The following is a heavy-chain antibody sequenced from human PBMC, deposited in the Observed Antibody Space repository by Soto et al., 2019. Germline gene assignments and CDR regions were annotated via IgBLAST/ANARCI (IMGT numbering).Heavy chain of an antibody. CDR2: INTDGSDT. D-gene: IGHD3-22*01. CDR3: GGDSSGYFYPDVFDI. Sequence: PGGSLRLSCAASGFTFSSDWMHWVRQAPGKGLVWVSRINTDGSDTSYADSAKGRFTISRDNAKNSLYLQMNSLRDEDTAVYYCGGDSSGYFYPDVFDIWGQGTMVTVSS. CDR1: GFTFSSDW. V-gene: IGHV3-74*01. J-gene: IGHJ3*02.